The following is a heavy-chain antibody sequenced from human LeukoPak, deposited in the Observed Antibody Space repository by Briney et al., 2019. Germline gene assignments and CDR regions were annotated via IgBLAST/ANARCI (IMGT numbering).Heavy chain of an antibody. CDR2: SYYSGST. Sequence: SETLSLTCTVSGGSISSSSYYWGWIRQPPGKGLEWIGSSYYSGSTYYNPSLKSRVTISVDTSKNQFSLRLSSVTAADTAVYYCARGRYFDWLAYGMDVWGKGTTVAVSS. J-gene: IGHJ6*04. CDR3: ARGRYFDWLAYGMDV. V-gene: IGHV4-39*01. CDR1: GGSISSSSYY. D-gene: IGHD3-9*01.